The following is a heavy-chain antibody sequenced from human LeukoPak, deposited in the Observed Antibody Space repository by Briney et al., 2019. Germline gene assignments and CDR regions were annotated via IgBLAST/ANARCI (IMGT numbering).Heavy chain of an antibody. CDR2: ISWNSGSI. CDR1: GLTFDDYA. CDR3: AKDSGYDPHDLDY. Sequence: GGSLRLSCAASGLTFDDYAMHWVRQAPGKGLEWVSGISWNSGSIGYADSVKGRFTISRDNAKNSLYLQMNSLRAEDTALYYCAKDSGYDPHDLDYWGQGTLVTVSS. J-gene: IGHJ4*02. D-gene: IGHD5-12*01. V-gene: IGHV3-9*01.